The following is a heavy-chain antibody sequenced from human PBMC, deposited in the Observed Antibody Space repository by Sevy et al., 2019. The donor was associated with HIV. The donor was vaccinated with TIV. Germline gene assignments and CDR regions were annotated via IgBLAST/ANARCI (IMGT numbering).Heavy chain of an antibody. V-gene: IGHV3-11*01. CDR2: ITSSGDTI. CDR1: GFTFSDYY. CDR3: AREYDYSHYAFDY. J-gene: IGHJ4*02. Sequence: GGALRLSCAASGFTFSDYYMTWIRQAPGKGLEWVAYITSSGDTIYYADSVKGRFTISRDNAKNSLYLQMNNLRAEDTAVYYCAREYDYSHYAFDYWGQGTLVTVSS. D-gene: IGHD4-4*01.